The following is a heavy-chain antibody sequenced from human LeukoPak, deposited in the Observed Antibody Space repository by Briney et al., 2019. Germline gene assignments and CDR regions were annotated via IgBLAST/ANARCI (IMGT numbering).Heavy chain of an antibody. CDR1: GGSISSGSYY. CDR3: ARGGFGGVIPYSRHNWFDP. D-gene: IGHD3-16*02. J-gene: IGHJ5*02. V-gene: IGHV4-61*02. CDR2: IYTSGST. Sequence: PSETLSLTCTVSGGSISSGSYYWSWIRQPAGKGLEWIGRIYTSGSTNYNPSLKSRVTISVDTSKNQFSLKLSSVTAADTAVYYCARGGFGGVIPYSRHNWFDPWGQGTLVTVSS.